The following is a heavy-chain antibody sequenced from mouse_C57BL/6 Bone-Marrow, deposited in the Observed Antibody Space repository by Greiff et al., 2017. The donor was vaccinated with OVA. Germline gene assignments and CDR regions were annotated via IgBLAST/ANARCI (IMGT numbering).Heavy chain of an antibody. Sequence: QVQLQQSGAELAKPGASVKLSCKASGFTFTSYWMHWVKQRPGQGLEWIGYINPSSGYTKYNQKFKDKATLTADKSASTAYMQLSSLTYEDSAVYYCAVGRYFDVWGTGTTVTVSS. V-gene: IGHV1-7*01. CDR1: GFTFTSYW. D-gene: IGHD4-1*01. CDR2: INPSSGYT. J-gene: IGHJ1*03. CDR3: AVGRYFDV.